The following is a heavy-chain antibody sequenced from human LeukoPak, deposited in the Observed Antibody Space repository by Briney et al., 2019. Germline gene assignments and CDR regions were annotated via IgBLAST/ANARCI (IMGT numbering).Heavy chain of an antibody. V-gene: IGHV1-69*01. CDR1: GGTFSSYA. Sequence: SVKVSCKASGGTFSSYAISWVRQAPGQGLEWMGGIIPIFGTANYAQKFQGRVTITADESTSTAYMELSSLRSEDTAVYYCARDKNVVVPAAIGSYYGMDVWGQGTTVTVSS. CDR2: IIPIFGTA. J-gene: IGHJ6*02. D-gene: IGHD2-2*01. CDR3: ARDKNVVVPAAIGSYYGMDV.